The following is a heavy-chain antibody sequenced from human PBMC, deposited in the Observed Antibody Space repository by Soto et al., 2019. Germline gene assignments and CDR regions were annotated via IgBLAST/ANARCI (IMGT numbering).Heavy chain of an antibody. CDR1: GGTFSSYA. D-gene: IGHD6-13*01. CDR2: IIPIFGTA. J-gene: IGHJ6*02. CDR3: ARDPYSNPSASYYGMDV. V-gene: IGHV1-69*01. Sequence: QVQLVQSGAEVKKPGSSVKVSCKASGGTFSSYAISWVRQAPGQGLEWMGGIIPIFGTANYAQKFQGRVTITADESTSTAYMELSSLRSEDTAVYYWARDPYSNPSASYYGMDVWGQGTTVTVSS.